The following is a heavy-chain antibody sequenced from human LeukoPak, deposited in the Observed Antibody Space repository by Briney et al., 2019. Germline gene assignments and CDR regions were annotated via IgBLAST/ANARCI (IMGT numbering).Heavy chain of an antibody. CDR2: IYYSGST. V-gene: IGHV4-59*06. CDR1: GGSISNYY. D-gene: IGHD2-15*01. Sequence: PSETLSLTCTVSGGSISNYYWSWIRQHPGKGLEWIGYIYYSGSTYYNPSLKSRVTISVDTSKNQFSLKLSSVTAADTAVYYCARRIHYYGMDVWGQGTTVTVSS. CDR3: ARRIHYYGMDV. J-gene: IGHJ6*02.